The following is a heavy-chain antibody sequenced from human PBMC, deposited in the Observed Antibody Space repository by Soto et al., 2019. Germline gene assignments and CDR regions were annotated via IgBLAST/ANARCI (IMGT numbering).Heavy chain of an antibody. CDR1: GFTFSSYS. CDR3: ARGRQLVY. CDR2: ISSSSTI. Sequence: PLGSLRLSCAASGFTFSSYSMNWVRQAPGKGLEWVSYISSSSTIYYADSVKGRFTISRDNAKNSLYLQMNSLRDEDTAVYYCARGRQLVYWGQGTLVTVSS. D-gene: IGHD6-6*01. V-gene: IGHV3-48*02. J-gene: IGHJ4*02.